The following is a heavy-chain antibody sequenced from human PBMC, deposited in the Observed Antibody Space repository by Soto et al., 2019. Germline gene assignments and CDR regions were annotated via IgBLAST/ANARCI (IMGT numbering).Heavy chain of an antibody. V-gene: IGHV1-3*01. CDR2: INAGNGNT. J-gene: IGHJ3*02. Sequence: QGQLVQSGDEVKKPGASVKVSVKTSGYTFTTYPMHGVRQAPGQRLEGMGWINAGNGNTKYSQKFQGRVTITRDTSASTAYMALSSLRSEDTAVYYCARGLTMVRGLILDAFDMWGQGTMVTVSS. D-gene: IGHD3-10*01. CDR1: GYTFTTYP. CDR3: ARGLTMVRGLILDAFDM.